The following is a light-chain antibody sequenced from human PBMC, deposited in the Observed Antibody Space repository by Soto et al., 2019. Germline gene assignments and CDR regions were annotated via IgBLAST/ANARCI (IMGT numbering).Light chain of an antibody. Sequence: EIVLTQSPATLSLSPGERATLACRASQSVSSSYLAWYQQTPGQAPRLLIYDASNRATGIPARFSGSGSGTDFTLTISILSAEDFAVYYCQQRSKRLWTFGQGTKVDIK. CDR3: QQRSKRLWT. V-gene: IGKV3-11*01. CDR1: QSVSSSY. CDR2: DAS. J-gene: IGKJ1*01.